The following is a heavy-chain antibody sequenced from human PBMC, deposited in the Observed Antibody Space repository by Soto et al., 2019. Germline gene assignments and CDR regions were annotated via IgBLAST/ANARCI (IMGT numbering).Heavy chain of an antibody. Sequence: SETLSLTCAVYGGSISGYYWGWIRQPPGKGLEWIGEIYHSGSTKYNPSLKSRVIISVDTSKNQFSLKLSSVNAADTAVYYCARHFGRTFDIWGQGTVVTVSS. D-gene: IGHD3-10*01. J-gene: IGHJ3*02. CDR2: IYHSGST. V-gene: IGHV4-34*01. CDR1: GGSISGYY. CDR3: ARHFGRTFDI.